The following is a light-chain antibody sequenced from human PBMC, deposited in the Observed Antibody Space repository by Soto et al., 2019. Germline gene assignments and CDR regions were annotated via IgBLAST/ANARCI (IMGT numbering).Light chain of an antibody. CDR3: VSYTSRTTYV. CDR2: DVA. Sequence: QSALTQPASVSDSPGQSITISCTGTSSDVGGSNFVSWLQQHPGKPPKLIICDVANRPSGVSNRFSGSKSGSTASLIISRLQTEDEADYYCVSYTSRTTYVFGTGIKVNV. V-gene: IGLV2-14*03. CDR1: SSDVGGSNF. J-gene: IGLJ1*01.